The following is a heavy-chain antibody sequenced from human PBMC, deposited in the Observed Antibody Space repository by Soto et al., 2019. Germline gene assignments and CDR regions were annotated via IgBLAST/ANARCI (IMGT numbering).Heavy chain of an antibody. CDR2: ISYDGSNK. CDR1: GFTFTTYG. D-gene: IGHD4-17*01. Sequence: QVQLVESGGGVVQPGRSLRLSCAASGFTFTTYGIHWVRQAPGKGLEWVAFISYDGSNKYYADSVKGRFTISRDNSKNPLSLQMNSLRAEDTAVYYCAKEFGDYEYYYYAMDVWGQGTTVTVSS. V-gene: IGHV3-30*18. J-gene: IGHJ6*02. CDR3: AKEFGDYEYYYYAMDV.